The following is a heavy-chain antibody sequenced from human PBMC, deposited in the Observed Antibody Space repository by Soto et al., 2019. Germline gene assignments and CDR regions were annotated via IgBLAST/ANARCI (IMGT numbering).Heavy chain of an antibody. J-gene: IGHJ4*02. CDR2: ISATGGSS. CDR1: GFTFSNYA. CDR3: AKVPNMTVVTHYFDY. D-gene: IGHD2-21*01. Sequence: EVQQLESGGGLVQPGGSLRLSCAASGFTFSNYATSWVRQAPGKGLEWVSSISATGGSSHYADPVKGRFTISRDNSMDTRDLQMNSLRAEDTAVYSCAKVPNMTVVTHYFDYWGQGTLLTVSS. V-gene: IGHV3-23*01.